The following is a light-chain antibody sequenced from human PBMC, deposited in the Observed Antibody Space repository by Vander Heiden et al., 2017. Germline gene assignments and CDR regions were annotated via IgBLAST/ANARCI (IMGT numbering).Light chain of an antibody. Sequence: QSVLTQPPSVSGAPGQRVTISCTRNGSNIGAGYDVHWYQQLPGTAPKLLIYNNRNRPSGVPDRFSGSKSGTSASPAITGLQAEDEADYYCQSYDSSLGGSGVFGGGTKLTVL. CDR2: NNR. J-gene: IGLJ2*01. V-gene: IGLV1-40*01. CDR1: GSNIGAGYD. CDR3: QSYDSSLGGSGV.